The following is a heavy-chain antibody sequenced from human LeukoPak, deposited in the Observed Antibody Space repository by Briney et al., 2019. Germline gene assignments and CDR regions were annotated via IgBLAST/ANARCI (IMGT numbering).Heavy chain of an antibody. CDR2: ISAYTGNT. Sequence: ASVKVSCKASGYTFTSYGISWVRQAPGQGLEWMGWISAYTGNTNYAQKLQGRVTMTTDTSTSTAYMELRSLRSDDTAVYYCARSGYCSSTSCYSPANYYYYYGMDVWGQGTTVTVSS. CDR1: GYTFTSYG. J-gene: IGHJ6*02. CDR3: ARSGYCSSTSCYSPANYYYYYGMDV. V-gene: IGHV1-18*01. D-gene: IGHD2-2*01.